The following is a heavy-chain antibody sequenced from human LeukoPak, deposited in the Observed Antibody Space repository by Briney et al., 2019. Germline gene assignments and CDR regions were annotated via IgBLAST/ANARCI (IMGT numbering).Heavy chain of an antibody. J-gene: IGHJ4*02. CDR2: ISSSSSYI. Sequence: GGSLRLSCAASGFTFSSYSMNWVRQAPGKGLEWVSSISSSSSYIYYADSVKVRFTISRDNAKNSLYLQMNSLRAEDTAVYYCARETPDSSVDYWGQGTLVTVSS. V-gene: IGHV3-21*01. D-gene: IGHD6-19*01. CDR3: ARETPDSSVDY. CDR1: GFTFSSYS.